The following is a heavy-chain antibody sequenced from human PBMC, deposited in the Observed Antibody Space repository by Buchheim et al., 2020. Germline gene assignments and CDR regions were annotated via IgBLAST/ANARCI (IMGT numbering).Heavy chain of an antibody. J-gene: IGHJ4*02. V-gene: IGHV4-34*01. CDR1: GGSFSGYY. Sequence: QVQLQQWGAGLLKPSETLSLTCAVYGGSFSGYYWSWIRQPPGKGLEWSGEINHSGSTNYTPPLKTRATISVDTSKNQFSFNLSSVTAADTAVYYCASRYCSGGSCYSDFDYWGQGTL. D-gene: IGHD2-15*01. CDR2: INHSGST. CDR3: ASRYCSGGSCYSDFDY.